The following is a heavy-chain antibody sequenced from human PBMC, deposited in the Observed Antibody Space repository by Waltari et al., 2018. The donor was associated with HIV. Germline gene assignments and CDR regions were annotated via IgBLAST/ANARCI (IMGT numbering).Heavy chain of an antibody. V-gene: IGHV3-7*01. CDR2: IDQHASEK. CDR3: VRYCSGSTSYPEFDY. J-gene: IGHJ4*02. Sequence: EVQLVESGGGLVQPGGSLSLVCAASAFLFNTYWIGWVRQAPGKGLEWVANIDQHASEKYYVDSVKGRFTISRDNARNSLYLQMNSLGAEDTAVYYCVRYCSGSTSYPEFDYWGQGTLVTVSS. CDR1: AFLFNTYW. D-gene: IGHD2-15*01.